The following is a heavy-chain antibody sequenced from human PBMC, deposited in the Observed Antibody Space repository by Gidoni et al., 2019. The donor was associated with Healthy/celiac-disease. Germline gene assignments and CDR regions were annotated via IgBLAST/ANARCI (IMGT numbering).Heavy chain of an antibody. CDR1: GGSTSSSNW. D-gene: IGHD3-10*01. V-gene: IGHV4-4*02. CDR3: ARDTSGQWYFDL. CDR2: IDHSGST. Sequence: QVQLQESGPGLVKPSGTLSLTCAVSGGSTSSSNWWRWVRQPPGKGLEWIGEIDHSGSTNYHPSLKSRVTISVDKSKNQFSLKLSSVTAADTAVYYGARDTSGQWYFDLWGRGTLVTVSS. J-gene: IGHJ2*01.